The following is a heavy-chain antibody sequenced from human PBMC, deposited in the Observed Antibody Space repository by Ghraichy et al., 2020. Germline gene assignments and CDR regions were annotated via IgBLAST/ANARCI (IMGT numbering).Heavy chain of an antibody. CDR1: GFTFSNYA. CDR3: AKARYDSPRYGMDV. J-gene: IGHJ6*02. Sequence: GESLNISCAASGFTFSNYAMSWVRQAPGKRLEWVSAISVSGASTYFTDSVKGRFTISRDNSKNTLYLQMNSLRAEDTAVYYCAKARYDSPRYGMDVWGQGTTVTVSS. D-gene: IGHD3-22*01. CDR2: ISVSGAST. V-gene: IGHV3-23*01.